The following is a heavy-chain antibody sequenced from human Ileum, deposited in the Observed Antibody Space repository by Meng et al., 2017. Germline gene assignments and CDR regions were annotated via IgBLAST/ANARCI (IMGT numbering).Heavy chain of an antibody. CDR3: ASGNYHAFDI. V-gene: IGHV1-46*01. CDR2: INPSGGST. CDR1: GYTFTSYY. Sequence: ASVKVSCKASGYTFTSYYMHWVRQAPGQGLEWMGIINPSGGSTSYAQKFQGRVTISRDNAKDTLFLQMNSLRAEDTAVYFCASGNYHAFDIWGQGTMVTVSS. D-gene: IGHD1-7*01. J-gene: IGHJ3*02.